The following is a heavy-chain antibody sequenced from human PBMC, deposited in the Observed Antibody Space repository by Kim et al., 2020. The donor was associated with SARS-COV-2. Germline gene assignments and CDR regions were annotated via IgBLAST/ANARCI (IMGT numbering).Heavy chain of an antibody. CDR1: GYSFTSYW. Sequence: GESLKISCKGSGYSFTSYWIRWVRQMPGKGLEWMGRIDPSDSYTNYSPSFQGHVTISADKSISTAYLQWSSLKASDTAMYYCARHRNPHFVVVVAATPASLDVWGQGTTVTVSS. J-gene: IGHJ6*02. CDR3: ARHRNPHFVVVVAATPASLDV. CDR2: IDPSDSYT. V-gene: IGHV5-10-1*01. D-gene: IGHD2-15*01.